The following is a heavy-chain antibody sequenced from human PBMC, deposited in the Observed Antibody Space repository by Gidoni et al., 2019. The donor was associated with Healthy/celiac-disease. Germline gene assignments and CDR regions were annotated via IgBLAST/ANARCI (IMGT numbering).Heavy chain of an antibody. D-gene: IGHD2-21*02. CDR3: ARGRVVVGTAPPLPFDY. V-gene: IGHV4-39*07. J-gene: IGHJ4*02. Sequence: QLQLQESGPGLVQPSETLSLTGTVSGASISSRRYYWGWIRQPPGKGLEWIGSIYYSGSTYYNPSLKSRVTISVDTSKNQFSLKLSSVTAADTAVYYCARGRVVVGTAPPLPFDYWGQGTLVTVSS. CDR1: GASISSRRYY. CDR2: IYYSGST.